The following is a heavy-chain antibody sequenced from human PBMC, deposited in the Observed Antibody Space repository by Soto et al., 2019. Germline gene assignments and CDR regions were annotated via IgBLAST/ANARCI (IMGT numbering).Heavy chain of an antibody. CDR1: GFTFSNFA. CDR3: ARAPWFGEGPKAGVY. V-gene: IGHV3-23*01. D-gene: IGHD3-10*01. J-gene: IGHJ4*02. CDR2: MSASGSTT. Sequence: GGSLRLSCAGSGFTFSNFAMSWVRQAPGKGLEWVSAMSASGSTTFYADSVRGRFTMSRDNSKNRMYLQMNSLRADDTAIYYYARAPWFGEGPKAGVYCGAATLGTGSS.